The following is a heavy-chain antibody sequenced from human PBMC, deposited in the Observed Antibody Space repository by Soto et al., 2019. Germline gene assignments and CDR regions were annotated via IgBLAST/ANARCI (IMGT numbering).Heavy chain of an antibody. CDR1: GFTFSSYS. J-gene: IGHJ5*02. V-gene: IGHV3-21*01. Sequence: EVQLVESGGGLVKPGGSLRLSCAASGFTFSSYSMNWVRQAPGKGLEWVSSISSSSSYIYYADSVKGRFTISRDNAKNSLYLQMNSLRAEDTAVYYCARDKGYCSSTSCFGGNWFDPWGQGPLVTVSS. CDR2: ISSSSSYI. CDR3: ARDKGYCSSTSCFGGNWFDP. D-gene: IGHD2-2*01.